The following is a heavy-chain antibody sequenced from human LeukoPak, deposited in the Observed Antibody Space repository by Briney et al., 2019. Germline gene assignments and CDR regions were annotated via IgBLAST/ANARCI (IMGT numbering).Heavy chain of an antibody. J-gene: IGHJ4*02. CDR1: GFTFSSYG. V-gene: IGHV3-23*01. D-gene: IGHD3-10*01. Sequence: GGSPRLSCAASGFTFSSYGMTWVRQAPGKGLEWVSGISGSGDNTWYADSVKGRFTISRDNSKKTLDLQMRSLRAEDTAIYYCAKASVWTMVRVVSYFDEWGQGIQVTVSS. CDR2: ISGSGDNT. CDR3: AKASVWTMVRVVSYFDE.